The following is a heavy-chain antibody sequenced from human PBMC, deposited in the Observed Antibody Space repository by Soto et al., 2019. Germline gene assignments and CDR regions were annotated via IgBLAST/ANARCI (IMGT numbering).Heavy chain of an antibody. J-gene: IGHJ6*02. Sequence: SSETLSLTCTVSGGSISSSSYYWGWIRQPPGKGLEWIGSIYYSGSTYYNPSLKSRVTISVDTSKNQFSLKLSSVTAADTAVYYCARIPKTRIPAAYYYGMDVWGQGTTVTVSS. D-gene: IGHD2-2*01. V-gene: IGHV4-39*01. CDR3: ARIPKTRIPAAYYYGMDV. CDR1: GGSISSSSYY. CDR2: IYYSGST.